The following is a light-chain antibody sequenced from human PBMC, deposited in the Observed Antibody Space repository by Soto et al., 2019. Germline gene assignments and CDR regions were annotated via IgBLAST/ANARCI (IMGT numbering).Light chain of an antibody. J-gene: IGLJ3*02. CDR3: CSYAGSNTYWV. CDR1: SSDVGSYNL. CDR2: EGS. V-gene: IGLV2-23*01. Sequence: QSVLTQPASVSGSPGQSITISCTGTSSDVGSYNLVSWYQKYPGKAPKLMIYEGSKRPSGVSNRFSGSKSGNTASLTISGLQAEDEADYYCCSYAGSNTYWVFGGGTKLTVL.